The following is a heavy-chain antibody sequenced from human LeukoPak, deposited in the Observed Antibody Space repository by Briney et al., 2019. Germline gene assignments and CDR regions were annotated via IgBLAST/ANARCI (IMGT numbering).Heavy chain of an antibody. CDR3: ARDGLLWFGELSWFDP. J-gene: IGHJ5*02. V-gene: IGHV3-21*01. D-gene: IGHD3-10*01. Sequence: GGSLRLSCAASGFTFSSYSMNWVRQAPGKGLGWVSSISSSSSYIYYADSVKGRFTISRDNAKNSLYLQMNSLRAEDTAVYYCARDGLLWFGELSWFDPWGQGTLVTVSS. CDR2: ISSSSSYI. CDR1: GFTFSSYS.